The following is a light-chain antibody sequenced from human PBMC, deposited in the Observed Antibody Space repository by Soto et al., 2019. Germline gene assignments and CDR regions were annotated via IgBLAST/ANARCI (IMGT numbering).Light chain of an antibody. V-gene: IGKV3-11*01. CDR3: QQRSNWPHT. Sequence: EIVFIQSPATLSLSPGERATLSCRASQSVSTFLAWYQQKPGQAPRLLIYDTSKRATGIPARFSGSGSGTDFTLTISSXEPEDFAVYYCQQRSNWPHTFGQGTKVDIK. CDR1: QSVSTF. CDR2: DTS. J-gene: IGKJ1*01.